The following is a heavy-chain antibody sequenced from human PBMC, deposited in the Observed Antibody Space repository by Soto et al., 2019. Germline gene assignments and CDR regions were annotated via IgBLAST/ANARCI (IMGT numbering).Heavy chain of an antibody. D-gene: IGHD6-13*01. CDR1: GGSVSINTYS. CDR2: MYYSGST. J-gene: IGHJ1*01. Sequence: QLQLQESGPGLVKPSETLSLTCTVSGGSVSINTYSWGWIRQSPVTGLQWIGSMYYSGSTYYNPSLRSRASISVDTSKNQLSLRLTSVTVADTATYYCARHDGTADWGQGILVTVST. V-gene: IGHV4-39*01. CDR3: ARHDGTAD.